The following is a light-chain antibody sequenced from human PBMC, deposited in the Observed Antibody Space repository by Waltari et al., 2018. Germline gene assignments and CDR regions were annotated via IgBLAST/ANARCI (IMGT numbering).Light chain of an antibody. V-gene: IGLV2-23*01. CDR2: EDN. CDR1: SSDVGSHNF. J-gene: IGLJ3*02. CDR3: CSYAGGNPRWV. Sequence: QSALTQPASVSGSPGQSITISCTESSSDVGSHNFVSWYQQHPGKAPKVMIYEDNKRPAGLSNRFSGSKSGNTAALTISGLQADDEADYYCCSYAGGNPRWVFGGGTKLTVL.